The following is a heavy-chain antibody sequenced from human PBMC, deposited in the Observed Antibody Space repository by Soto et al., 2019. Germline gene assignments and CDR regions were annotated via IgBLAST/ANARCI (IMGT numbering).Heavy chain of an antibody. CDR3: ARDRAYYYDSSGYYYSVGFAFDI. CDR1: GYTFTGYY. Sequence: GASVKVSCKASGYTFTGYYVHWVRQAPGQGLEWMGWINPNSGGTNYAQKFQGWVTMTRDTSISTAYMELSRLRSDDTAVYYCARDRAYYYDSSGYYYSVGFAFDIWGQGTMVTVSS. CDR2: INPNSGGT. D-gene: IGHD3-22*01. J-gene: IGHJ3*02. V-gene: IGHV1-2*04.